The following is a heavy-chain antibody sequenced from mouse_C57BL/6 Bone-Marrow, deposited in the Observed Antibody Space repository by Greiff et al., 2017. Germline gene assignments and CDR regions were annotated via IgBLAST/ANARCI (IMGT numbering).Heavy chain of an antibody. CDR1: GFSLSTSGMG. CDR3: ARSLLRSSWFAY. Sequence: QVTLKESGPGILQSSQTLSLTCSFSGFSLSTSGMGVSWIRQPSGKGLEWLAHIYWDDDKRYHPSLKSRLTISKDTSSNQVFLKITSVDTADTATYYCARSLLRSSWFAYWGQGTLVTVSA. CDR2: IYWDDDK. J-gene: IGHJ3*01. D-gene: IGHD1-2*01. V-gene: IGHV8-12*01.